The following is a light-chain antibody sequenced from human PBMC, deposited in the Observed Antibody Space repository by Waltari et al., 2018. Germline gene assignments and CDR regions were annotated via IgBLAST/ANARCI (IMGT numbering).Light chain of an antibody. Sequence: DIQITQSLSTLSPSVADRVTITCRASRSISTWLAWYQQKPGKAPKLVIYKASSLESGVPSRFSGSGSGTEFTLTISSLQPDDFATYYCQQYNSYSRTFGQGTKVEI. V-gene: IGKV1-5*03. CDR3: QQYNSYSRT. J-gene: IGKJ1*01. CDR2: KAS. CDR1: RSISTW.